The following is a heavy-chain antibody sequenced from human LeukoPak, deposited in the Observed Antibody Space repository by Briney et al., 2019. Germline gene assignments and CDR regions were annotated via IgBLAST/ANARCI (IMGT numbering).Heavy chain of an antibody. V-gene: IGHV1-69*01. CDR1: GGTFSSYA. J-gene: IGHJ6*03. D-gene: IGHD2-2*03. CDR3: ARTLDIIVVPAAKVQGYYYYMDV. Sequence: SVKVSCKASGGTFSSYAISWVRQAPGQGLEWMGGIIPIFGTVNYAQKFQGRVTITADESTSTAYMELSSLRSEDTAVYYCARTLDIIVVPAAKVQGYYYYMDVWGKGTTVTVSS. CDR2: IIPIFGTV.